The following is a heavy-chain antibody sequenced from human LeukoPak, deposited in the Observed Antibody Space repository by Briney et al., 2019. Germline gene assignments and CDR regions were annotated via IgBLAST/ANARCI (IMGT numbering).Heavy chain of an antibody. J-gene: IGHJ3*02. CDR3: ARDKYPYYDTPNDAFDI. V-gene: IGHV1-2*06. CDR2: INPNSGGT. D-gene: IGHD3-22*01. Sequence: ASVKVSCKASGYTFTGYYMHWVRQAPGRGLEWMGRINPNSGGTNYAQKFQGRVIMTRDTSISTAYMELSRLRSDDTAVYYCARDKYPYYDTPNDAFDIWGQGTMVTVSS. CDR1: GYTFTGYY.